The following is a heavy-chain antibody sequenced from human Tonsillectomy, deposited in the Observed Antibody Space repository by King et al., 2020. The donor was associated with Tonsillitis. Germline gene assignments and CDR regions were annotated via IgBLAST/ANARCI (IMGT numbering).Heavy chain of an antibody. J-gene: IGHJ4*02. CDR3: AKDTRVYYFDY. Sequence: VQLVESGGVVVQPGGSLRLPCAASGFTFDDYTMHWVRQAPGKGLEWISLISWDGGSTYYADSVKGRFTISRDNSKNSLYLQMNNVRTKDTALYYCAKDTRVYYFDYCGQGTLFTVSS. CDR2: ISWDGGST. V-gene: IGHV3-43*01. CDR1: GFTFDDYT.